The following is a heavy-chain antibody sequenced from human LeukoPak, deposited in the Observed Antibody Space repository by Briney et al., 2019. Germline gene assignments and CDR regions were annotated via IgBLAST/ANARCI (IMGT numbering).Heavy chain of an antibody. V-gene: IGHV3-21*04. CDR1: GFTFSSYT. CDR3: AKGGLLWFGELFGMDV. J-gene: IGHJ6*02. Sequence: GGSLRLSCAASGFTFSSYTMNWVRQAPGKGLEWVSSISGTSSYIFYADSVRGRFTISRDNAKNSLYLQMNSLRAEDTAVYYCAKGGLLWFGELFGMDVWGQGTTVTVSS. CDR2: ISGTSSYI. D-gene: IGHD3-10*01.